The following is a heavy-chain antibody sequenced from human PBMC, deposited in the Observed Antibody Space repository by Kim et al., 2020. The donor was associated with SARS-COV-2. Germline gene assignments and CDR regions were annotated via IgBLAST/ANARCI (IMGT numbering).Heavy chain of an antibody. Sequence: YAQKFQGRVTMTRDTSISTAYMELSRLRSDDTAVYYCARDNYDSSGYYYSWGQGTLVTVSS. CDR3: ARDNYDSSGYYYS. J-gene: IGHJ4*02. V-gene: IGHV1-2*02. D-gene: IGHD3-22*01.